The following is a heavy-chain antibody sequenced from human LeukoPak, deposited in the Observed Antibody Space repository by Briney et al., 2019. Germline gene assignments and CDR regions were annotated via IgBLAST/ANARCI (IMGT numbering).Heavy chain of an antibody. V-gene: IGHV1-2*02. Sequence: ASVKVSCKASGYTFTGYYMHWVRQAPGQGLEWMGWINPNSGGTNYAQKFQGRVTMTRDTSISTAYMELSRLRSDDTAVYYCARDYEGGELLYHYWGQGTLVTVSS. D-gene: IGHD1-26*01. J-gene: IGHJ4*02. CDR3: ARDYEGGELLYHY. CDR1: GYTFTGYY. CDR2: INPNSGGT.